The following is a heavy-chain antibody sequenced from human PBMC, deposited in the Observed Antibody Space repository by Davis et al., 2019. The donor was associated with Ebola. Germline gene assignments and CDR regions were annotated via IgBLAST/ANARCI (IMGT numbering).Heavy chain of an antibody. Sequence: SETLSLTCTVSGVSVSGRTNYWGWIRQPPGTGLEWIGYIYYRGITNYNPSLKSRVTISVDTSKNQFSLKLYSGTAADTAVYHCARHHASDIRKMDVWGQGTTVTVSS. V-gene: IGHV4-61*05. CDR1: GVSVSGRTNY. J-gene: IGHJ6*02. CDR2: IYYRGIT. D-gene: IGHD1-14*01. CDR3: ARHHASDIRKMDV.